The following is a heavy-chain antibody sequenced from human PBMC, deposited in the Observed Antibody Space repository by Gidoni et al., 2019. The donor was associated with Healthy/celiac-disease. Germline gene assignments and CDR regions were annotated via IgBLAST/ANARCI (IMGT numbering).Heavy chain of an antibody. J-gene: IGHJ5*02. CDR1: GYTFTAYY. CDR2: INPNRGGT. V-gene: IGHV1-2*02. CDR3: ARDQTQVLRFLEWLNGFDP. D-gene: IGHD3-3*01. Sequence: QVQPVQSGAEVKKPGASVKVTCKVSGYTFTAYYMHWVLQAPGQGLEWMGWINPNRGGTNYAQKFQGRVTMTRDTSISTAYMELGRLRSDDTAVYYCARDQTQVLRFLEWLNGFDPWGQGTLVTVSS.